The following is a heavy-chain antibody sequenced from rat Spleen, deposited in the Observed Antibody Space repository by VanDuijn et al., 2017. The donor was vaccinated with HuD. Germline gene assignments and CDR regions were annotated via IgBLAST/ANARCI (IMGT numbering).Heavy chain of an antibody. CDR1: DYSITSSYR. CDR3: ARSYGITPFDY. V-gene: IGHV3-3*01. J-gene: IGHJ2*01. CDR2: INNAGTT. Sequence: MQLQESGPGLVKPSQSLSLSCSVTDYSITSSYRWTWIRKFPGNKLEWMGYINNAGTTNYNPSLKSRISITRDTSKNQFFLQVNSVTTEDTATYYCARSYGITPFDYWGQGVMVTVSS. D-gene: IGHD1-4*01.